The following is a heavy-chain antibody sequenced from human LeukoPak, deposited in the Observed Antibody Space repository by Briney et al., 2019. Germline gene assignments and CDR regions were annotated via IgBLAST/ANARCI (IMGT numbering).Heavy chain of an antibody. CDR3: ARDPDLLTGSPQYYFHY. CDR1: GFTFSSYA. J-gene: IGHJ4*02. D-gene: IGHD3-9*01. V-gene: IGHV3-30*04. Sequence: RGSLRLSCAASGFTFSSYAMHWVRQAPGKGLEWVAVISYDGSNKYYADSVKGRFTISRDNSKNTLYLQMNSLRAEDTAVYYCARDPDLLTGSPQYYFHYWGQGTLVTVSS. CDR2: ISYDGSNK.